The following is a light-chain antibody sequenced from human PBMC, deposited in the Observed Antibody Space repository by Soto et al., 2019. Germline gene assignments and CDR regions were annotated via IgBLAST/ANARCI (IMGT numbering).Light chain of an antibody. CDR2: KAS. J-gene: IGKJ1*01. Sequence: DIQMTQSPSTLSASVGDRVTMTCRASQSVNIWLAWYQQKPGKAPKLLIYKASSLESGVPSRFSGSGSGTEFTLTISSLQPDDFATYYCQHYKTYSRTFGQGTKVEI. CDR1: QSVNIW. V-gene: IGKV1-5*03. CDR3: QHYKTYSRT.